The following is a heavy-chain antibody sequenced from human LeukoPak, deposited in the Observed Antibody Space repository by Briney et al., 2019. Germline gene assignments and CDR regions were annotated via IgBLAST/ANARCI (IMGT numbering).Heavy chain of an antibody. J-gene: IGHJ4*02. CDR1: GISVSTLG. CDR3: AQGYLSGWYPY. Sequence: PGGSLRLSCAVSGISVSTLGMSWVRQAPGKGLEWISAISVDGERTYYADSVKGRFIISRDTSKNTLDLRLSSLRGDDMAVYYCAQGYLSGWYPYWGQGSRVTVSS. CDR2: ISVDGERT. V-gene: IGHV3-23*01. D-gene: IGHD6-19*01.